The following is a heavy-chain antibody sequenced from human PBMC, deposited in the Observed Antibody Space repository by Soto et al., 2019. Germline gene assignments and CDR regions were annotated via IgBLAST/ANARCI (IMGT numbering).Heavy chain of an antibody. CDR2: IYYSGST. J-gene: IGHJ4*02. D-gene: IGHD3-16*02. Sequence: PSETLSLTCAVCGGSISSSNYYWGWIRQPPGKGLEWIGSIYYSGSTYYNPPLKSRVTISVDTSKNQFSLKLSSVTAADTAVYYCARRPHYDYVWGSYRRDFDYWGQGTLVTVSS. CDR3: ARRPHYDYVWGSYRRDFDY. V-gene: IGHV4-39*01. CDR1: GGSISSSNYY.